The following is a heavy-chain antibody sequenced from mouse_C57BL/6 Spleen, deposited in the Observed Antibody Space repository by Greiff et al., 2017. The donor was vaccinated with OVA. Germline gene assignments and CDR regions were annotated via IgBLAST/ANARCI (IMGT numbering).Heavy chain of an antibody. CDR1: GYTFTSYW. Sequence: VQLQQPGAELVKPGASVKMSCKASGYTFTSYWITWVKQRPGQGLAWIGDIYPGSGSTNYNEKFKSKATLTVDTSSSTAYMQLSSLTSEDSAVYYCARGGHYGSSYWYFDVWGTGTTVTVSS. V-gene: IGHV1-55*01. J-gene: IGHJ1*03. CDR2: IYPGSGST. D-gene: IGHD1-1*01. CDR3: ARGGHYGSSYWYFDV.